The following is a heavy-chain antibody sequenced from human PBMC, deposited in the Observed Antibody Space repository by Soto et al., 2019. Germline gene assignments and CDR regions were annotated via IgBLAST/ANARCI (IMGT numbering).Heavy chain of an antibody. CDR2: IIPIFGTA. D-gene: IGHD3-22*01. J-gene: IGHJ5*02. V-gene: IGHV1-69*13. CDR1: GGTFSSYA. CDR3: ARGELYYDIPGWFDP. Sequence: GASVKVSCKASGGTFSSYAISWVRQAPGQGLEWMGGIIPIFGTANYAQKFQGRVTITADESTSTAYMELSSLRSEDTAVYYCARGELYYDIPGWFDPWGQGTLVTVSS.